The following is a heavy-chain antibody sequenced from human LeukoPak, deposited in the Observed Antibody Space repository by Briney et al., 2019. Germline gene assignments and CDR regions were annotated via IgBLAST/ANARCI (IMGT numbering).Heavy chain of an antibody. D-gene: IGHD3-9*01. Sequence: PGGSLRLSCSASGFTFSSYAMHWVRQAPGKGLEYVSAISSNGGSTYYADSVKGRFTISRDNSKNTLYLQMSSLRAEDTAVYYCVKSTAGRHVDWLSFFDYWGQGTLVTVSS. V-gene: IGHV3-64D*06. CDR2: ISSNGGST. J-gene: IGHJ4*02. CDR3: VKSTAGRHVDWLSFFDY. CDR1: GFTFSSYA.